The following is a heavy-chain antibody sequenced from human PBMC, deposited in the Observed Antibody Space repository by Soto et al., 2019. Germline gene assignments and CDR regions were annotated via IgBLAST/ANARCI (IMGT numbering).Heavy chain of an antibody. D-gene: IGHD6-6*01. J-gene: IGHJ3*02. CDR3: ARNQLGYDAFDI. CDR2: INSDGSST. Sequence: GGSLRLSCAASGFTFSSYWMHWVRQAPGKGLVWVSRINSDGSSTSYADSVKGRFTISRDNAKNTLYLQMNSLRAEDTAVYYCARNQLGYDAFDIWGQGTMVTVSS. CDR1: GFTFSSYW. V-gene: IGHV3-74*01.